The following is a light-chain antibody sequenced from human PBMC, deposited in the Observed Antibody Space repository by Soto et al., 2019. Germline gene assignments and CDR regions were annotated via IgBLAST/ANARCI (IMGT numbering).Light chain of an antibody. CDR1: QSISSC. Sequence: NQMTPPPSNQSAYVENRSTSTSRTSQSISSCLACCQQQPAKAPKLLFYAASSLQSGFASSFSGGESGIDFTLPISFLQTCDFATYYCQQYNSYSPVTYGGGTKVDIK. CDR2: AAS. V-gene: IGKV1-5*01. CDR3: QQYNSYSPVT. J-gene: IGKJ4*01.